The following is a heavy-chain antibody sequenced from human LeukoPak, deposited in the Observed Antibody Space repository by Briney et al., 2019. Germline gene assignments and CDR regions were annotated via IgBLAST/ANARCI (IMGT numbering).Heavy chain of an antibody. Sequence: GGSLRLSCAASGFTFSNYAMTWVRQAPGKGLEWVAFIRYDGSNKYYADSVKGRFTISRDNSKNTLYLQMNSLRAEDTAVYYCAKDSPPGGSSWYRYYYYMDVWGKGTTVTVSS. D-gene: IGHD6-13*01. J-gene: IGHJ6*03. CDR2: IRYDGSNK. V-gene: IGHV3-30*02. CDR3: AKDSPPGGSSWYRYYYYMDV. CDR1: GFTFSNYA.